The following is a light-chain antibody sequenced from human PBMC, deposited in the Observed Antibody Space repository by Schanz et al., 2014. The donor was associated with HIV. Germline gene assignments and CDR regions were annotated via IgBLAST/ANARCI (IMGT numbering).Light chain of an antibody. CDR2: GAS. CDR3: QHCGDSRGT. J-gene: IGKJ4*02. Sequence: EIVLTQSPGTLSLSPGERATLSCRASQSVSSYLAWYQQRPGQAPRLLIYGASTRATGIPDRFSGSGSGTDFTLTIIRLEPEDFAVYYCQHCGDSRGTCGGGTEV. V-gene: IGKV3-20*01. CDR1: QSVSSY.